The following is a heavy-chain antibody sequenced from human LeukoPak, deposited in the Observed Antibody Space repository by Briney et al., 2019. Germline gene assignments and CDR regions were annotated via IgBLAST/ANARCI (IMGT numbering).Heavy chain of an antibody. D-gene: IGHD1-7*01. CDR1: GLTFSRYN. V-gene: IGHV3-21*01. CDR3: ASGTVGNYALDY. CDR2: IGTSSNNI. J-gene: IGHJ4*02. Sequence: GGSLRLSCAASGLTFSRYNMNWVRQAPGKGLEWVSSIGTSSNNIYYTDSVKGRFTISRDNAKNSLYLQVDSLRVEDTAVYFCASGTVGNYALDYWGQGTLVTVSS.